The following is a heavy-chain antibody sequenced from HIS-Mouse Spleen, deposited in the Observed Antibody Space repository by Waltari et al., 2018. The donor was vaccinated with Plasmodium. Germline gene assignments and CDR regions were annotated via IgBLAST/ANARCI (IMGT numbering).Heavy chain of an antibody. CDR2: IYYSGS. Sequence: QLQLQESGPGLVKPSETLSLTCPVLGGSISSSRYYWGWIRQPPGKGLEWIGSIYYSGSKSRVTISVDTSKNQFSLKLSSVTAADTAVYYCARDRITGTSYFDYWGQGTLVTVSS. J-gene: IGHJ4*02. V-gene: IGHV4-39*07. D-gene: IGHD1-7*01. CDR1: GGSISSSRYY. CDR3: ARDRITGTSYFDY.